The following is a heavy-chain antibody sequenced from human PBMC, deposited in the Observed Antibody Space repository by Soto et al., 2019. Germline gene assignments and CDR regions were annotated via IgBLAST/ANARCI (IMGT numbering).Heavy chain of an antibody. J-gene: IGHJ6*02. Sequence: QVQLVQSGAEVKKPGASVKVSCKASGYTFTSYDINWVRQATGQGLEWMGWMNPNSGNTGYAQKFQGRVTMTRNTPISTAYMELSSRRSEDTAVYYRARELAAAGPQQTYYHYGMDVWGQGTTVTVSS. CDR3: ARELAAAGPQQTYYHYGMDV. CDR1: GYTFTSYD. CDR2: MNPNSGNT. D-gene: IGHD6-13*01. V-gene: IGHV1-8*01.